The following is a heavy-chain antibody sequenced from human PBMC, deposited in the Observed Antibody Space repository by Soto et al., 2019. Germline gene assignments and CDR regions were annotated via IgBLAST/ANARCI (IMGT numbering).Heavy chain of an antibody. CDR3: ARRGYASRRPNVYMDV. D-gene: IGHD3-10*01. CDR2: ISGSGGTT. CDR1: GFTFSSYA. J-gene: IGHJ6*03. V-gene: IGHV3-23*01. Sequence: PGGSLRLSCAASGFTFSSYAMSWVRQAPGKGLEWVSAISGSGGTTYYADSVKGRFTISRDSSKNTLYLQMYTLRAEDTAKYYCARRGYASRRPNVYMDVCGKGSTVTVSS.